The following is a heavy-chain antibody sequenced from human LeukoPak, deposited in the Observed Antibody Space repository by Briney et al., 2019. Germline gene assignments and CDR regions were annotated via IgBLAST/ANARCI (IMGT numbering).Heavy chain of an antibody. CDR1: GGSISSSSYY. Sequence: PSETLSLTCTVSGGSISSSSYYWGWIRQPPGKGLEWIGSIYYSGSTYYNPSLKSRVTISVDTSKNQLSLKLSSVTAADTAVYYCARHGYSSSWPVDIIGHWFDPWGQGTLVTVSS. CDR2: IYYSGST. CDR3: ARHGYSSSWPVDIIGHWFDP. J-gene: IGHJ5*02. V-gene: IGHV4-39*01. D-gene: IGHD6-13*01.